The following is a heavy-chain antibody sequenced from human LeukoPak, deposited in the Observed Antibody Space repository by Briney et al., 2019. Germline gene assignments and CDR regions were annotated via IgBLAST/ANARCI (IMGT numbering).Heavy chain of an antibody. J-gene: IGHJ6*02. D-gene: IGHD6-13*01. CDR3: ARDRYYSSSWSRGFYGMDV. Sequence: PGGSLRLSCAASGFTFSSYGMHWVRQAPGKGLEWVAFIRYDGSNKYYADSVKGRFTISRDNSKNTLYLQMNSLRAEDTAVYYCARDRYYSSSWSRGFYGMDVWGQGTTVTVPS. CDR2: IRYDGSNK. CDR1: GFTFSSYG. V-gene: IGHV3-30*02.